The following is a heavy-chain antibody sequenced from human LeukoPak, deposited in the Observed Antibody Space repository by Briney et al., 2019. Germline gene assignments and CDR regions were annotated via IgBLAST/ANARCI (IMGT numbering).Heavy chain of an antibody. CDR2: ISGSGGST. D-gene: IGHD6-13*01. CDR1: GFTFSSYA. CDR3: AMPGSYSSSPFDY. V-gene: IGHV3-23*01. J-gene: IGHJ4*02. Sequence: AGGSLRLSCAASGFTFSSYAMSWVRQAPGKGLEWVSAISGSGGSTYYADSVKGRFTISRDNSKNTLYLQMNSLRAEDTAVYYCAMPGSYSSSPFDYWGQGTLVTVSS.